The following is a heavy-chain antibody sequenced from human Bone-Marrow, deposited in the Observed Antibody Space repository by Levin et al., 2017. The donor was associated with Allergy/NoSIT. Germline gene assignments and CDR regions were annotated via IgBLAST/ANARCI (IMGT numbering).Heavy chain of an antibody. V-gene: IGHV3-23*01. D-gene: IGHD4-17*01. CDR2: IGGSDGRT. Sequence: GGSLRLSCAVSGFTFSNYAMTWVRQAPGGGLEWVSSIGGSDGRTDYADSVKGRFTISRDNSKNTLYLQMNSLTVEDTAVDYCGRDPNGDYIGAFDSWGQGTMVTVCS. CDR1: GFTFSNYA. CDR3: GRDPNGDYIGAFDS. J-gene: IGHJ3*01.